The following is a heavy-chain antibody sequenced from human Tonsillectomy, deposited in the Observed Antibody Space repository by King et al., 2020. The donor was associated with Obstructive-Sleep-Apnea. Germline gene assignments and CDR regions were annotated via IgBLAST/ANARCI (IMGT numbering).Heavy chain of an antibody. D-gene: IGHD5-24*01. Sequence: TLKESGPALVKSTQTLTLTCTFSGFSLTTRAMCVSWIRQPPGKALEWLALIDWADDKYYSTSLKTRLTISKDTSKNQVALTMTNLDPADTGTYYCARVVADGYDAFDIWGQGNMVTVSS. CDR1: GFSLTTRAMC. V-gene: IGHV2-70*01. CDR3: ARVVADGYDAFDI. CDR2: IDWADDK. J-gene: IGHJ3*02.